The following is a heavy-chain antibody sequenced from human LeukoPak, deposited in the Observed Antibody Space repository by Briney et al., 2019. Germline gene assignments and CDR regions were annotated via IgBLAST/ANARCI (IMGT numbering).Heavy chain of an antibody. CDR1: GFTFSSYA. D-gene: IGHD3-10*01. CDR3: AKGQLLWFGELFPLFDY. J-gene: IGHJ4*02. Sequence: PGGSLRLSCAASGFTFSSYAMSWVRQAPGKGLEWVSAISGSGGSTYYADSVKGRFTISRENSKNTLYLQMNSLRAEDTAVYYCAKGQLLWFGELFPLFDYWGQGNLVTVSS. CDR2: ISGSGGST. V-gene: IGHV3-23*01.